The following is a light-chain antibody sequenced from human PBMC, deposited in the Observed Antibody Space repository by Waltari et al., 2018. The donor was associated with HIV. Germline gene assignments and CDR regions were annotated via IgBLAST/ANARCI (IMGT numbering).Light chain of an antibody. CDR2: EVN. CDR3: TSYGGTNNLL. V-gene: IGLV2-8*01. J-gene: IGLJ2*01. Sequence: QSALRQTPSASGSPGQSVTIFCTGGRWHVGAYHYVSWYQQHPGKAPRLIIYEVNMRPSGVPDRFSGSKSGTTASLTVSGLQAEDEADYYCTSYGGTNNLLFGGGTKLTVL. CDR1: RWHVGAYHY.